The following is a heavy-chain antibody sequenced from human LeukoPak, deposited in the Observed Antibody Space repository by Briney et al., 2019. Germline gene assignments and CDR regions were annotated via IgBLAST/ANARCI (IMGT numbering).Heavy chain of an antibody. V-gene: IGHV1-2*02. Sequence: ASVKVSCKASGYTFTGYYMHWVRQAPGQGLGWMGWINPNGGGTNYAQKFQGRVTMTRDTSISTAYMELSRLRSDDTAVYYCARGGYSGYDNRYYYYGMDVWGQGTTVTVSS. CDR2: INPNGGGT. CDR3: ARGGYSGYDNRYYYYGMDV. CDR1: GYTFTGYY. J-gene: IGHJ6*02. D-gene: IGHD5-12*01.